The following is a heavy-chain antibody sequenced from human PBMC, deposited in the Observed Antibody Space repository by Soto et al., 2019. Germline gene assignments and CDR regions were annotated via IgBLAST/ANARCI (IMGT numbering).Heavy chain of an antibody. Sequence: HPGGSLRLSCAASGFTFSSYWMSWVRQAPGKGLEWVANIKQDGSEKYYVDSVKGRFTISRDNAKNSLYLQMNSLRAEDTAVYYCASTIFGVVPYYYYMDVWGKGTTVTVSS. CDR2: IKQDGSEK. D-gene: IGHD3-3*01. V-gene: IGHV3-7*01. CDR1: GFTFSSYW. J-gene: IGHJ6*03. CDR3: ASTIFGVVPYYYYMDV.